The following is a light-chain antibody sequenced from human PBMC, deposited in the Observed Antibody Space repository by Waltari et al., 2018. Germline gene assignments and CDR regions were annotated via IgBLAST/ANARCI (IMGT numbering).Light chain of an antibody. CDR1: SLRSYY. CDR3: HSRDASGSGGA. Sequence: TQDPVVSVAMGQTVRITCQGDSLRSYYASWYQQRPGQAPILVMYDKNRRPSGVPDRFSGSSSDDTASLTITGAQAEDEAYYYCHSRDASGSGGAFGGGTKLTVL. V-gene: IGLV3-19*01. J-gene: IGLJ2*01. CDR2: DKN.